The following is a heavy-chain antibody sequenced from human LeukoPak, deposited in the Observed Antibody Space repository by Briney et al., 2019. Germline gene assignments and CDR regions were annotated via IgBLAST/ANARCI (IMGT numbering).Heavy chain of an antibody. CDR1: GFIVSSNY. Sequence: GGSLRLSCAASGFIVSSNYMSWVRQAPGKGLEWVSVIYSGGSTYYADSVKGRFTISRDNSKNTLYLQMNSLRAEDTAVYYCARSGPYYYDSRGAFDIWGQGTMVTVSS. CDR3: ARSGPYYYDSRGAFDI. V-gene: IGHV3-66*01. D-gene: IGHD3-22*01. CDR2: IYSGGST. J-gene: IGHJ3*02.